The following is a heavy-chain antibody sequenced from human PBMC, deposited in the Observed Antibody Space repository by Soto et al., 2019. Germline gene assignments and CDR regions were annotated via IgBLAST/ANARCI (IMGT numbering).Heavy chain of an antibody. D-gene: IGHD3-10*01. CDR3: ARSLSTYYYGSGRAAGYYYYGMDV. CDR1: GYSCTSYW. J-gene: IGHJ6*02. CDR2: IYPGDSDT. Sequence: ELMQISCKGSGYSCTSYWIGWVRQMPGKGLEWMGIIYPGDSDTRYSPSFQGQVTISADKSISTAYLQWSSLKASDTAMYYCARSLSTYYYGSGRAAGYYYYGMDVWGQGTTVTVSS. V-gene: IGHV5-51*01.